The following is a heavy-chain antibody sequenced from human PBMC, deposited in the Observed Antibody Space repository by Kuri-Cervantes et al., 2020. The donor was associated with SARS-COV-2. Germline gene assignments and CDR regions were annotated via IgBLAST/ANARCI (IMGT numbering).Heavy chain of an antibody. D-gene: IGHD2-2*02. CDR1: GFTFSSYA. CDR2: ISSNGGST. CDR3: VKGYCSSTSCYRGGY. Sequence: GGSLRLSCSASGFTFSSYAMHWVRQAPGKGLEYVSAISSNGGSTYYADSVKGRFTISRDNSKNTLYLQMSSLRAEDTAVYYCVKGYCSSTSCYRGGYWGQGPLVTVSS. V-gene: IGHV3-64D*08. J-gene: IGHJ4*02.